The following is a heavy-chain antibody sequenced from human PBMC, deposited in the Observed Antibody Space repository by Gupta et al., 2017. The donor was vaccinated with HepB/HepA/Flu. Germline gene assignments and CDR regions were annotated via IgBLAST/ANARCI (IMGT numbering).Heavy chain of an antibody. J-gene: IGHJ4*02. V-gene: IGHV1-2*02. CDR1: GYRFTDYY. Sequence: QVQLVQSGAEMKEPGASVKVSCKASGYRFTDYYVHWVRQAPGQGLEWMGWINPRSGSTKFAQRFQGRVTLTRDTSISTAYMDLHRLRSDDTAVYYCARSDWGRYDFDYWGQGTLVTVSA. CDR2: INPRSGST. CDR3: ARSDWGRYDFDY. D-gene: IGHD7-27*01.